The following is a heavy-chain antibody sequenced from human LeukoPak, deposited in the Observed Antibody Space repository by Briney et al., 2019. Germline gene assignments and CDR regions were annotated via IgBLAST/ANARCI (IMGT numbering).Heavy chain of an antibody. V-gene: IGHV3-21*01. CDR1: GLTFSSYS. CDR2: ISSSSSYI. Sequence: TGGSRRLSCAASGLTFSSYSMNWVRQAPGKGLEWVSSISSSSSYIYYADSVKGRFTISRDNAKNSLYLQMNSLRAEDTAVYYCARIGSSWYLDYWGQGTLVTVSS. CDR3: ARIGSSWYLDY. J-gene: IGHJ4*02. D-gene: IGHD6-13*01.